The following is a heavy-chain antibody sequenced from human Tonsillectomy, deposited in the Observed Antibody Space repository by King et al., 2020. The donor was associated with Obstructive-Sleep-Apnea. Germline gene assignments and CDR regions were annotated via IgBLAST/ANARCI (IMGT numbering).Heavy chain of an antibody. CDR3: ARNSGYDYFLDH. J-gene: IGHJ4*02. D-gene: IGHD5-12*01. V-gene: IGHV1-2*02. CDR1: GYTFTGYY. Sequence: QLVQSGAEVKKPGASVKVSCKASGYTFTGYYMHWGRQAPGQGLEWMGGINPDTGDTNFDQNFQGRVTMTRDTSISTAYMELSRLRSDDTAVYYCARNSGYDYFLDHWGRGPLATVSS. CDR2: INPDTGDT.